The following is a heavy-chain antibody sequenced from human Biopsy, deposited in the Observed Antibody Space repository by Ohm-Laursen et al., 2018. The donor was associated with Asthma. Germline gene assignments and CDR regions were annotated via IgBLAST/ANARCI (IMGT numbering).Heavy chain of an antibody. CDR2: FYSGGGT. D-gene: IGHD4-23*01. J-gene: IGHJ3*02. Sequence: SLRLSCAASGFTVSTNGMSWVRQPPGKGLEWVSVFYSGGGTYYADSVQGRVTISRDNSKNTLSLQMNSLRAEDTAVYYCARAYGGSFFSGAFDIWGQGTMVTVSS. CDR1: GFTVSTNG. CDR3: ARAYGGSFFSGAFDI. V-gene: IGHV3-53*01.